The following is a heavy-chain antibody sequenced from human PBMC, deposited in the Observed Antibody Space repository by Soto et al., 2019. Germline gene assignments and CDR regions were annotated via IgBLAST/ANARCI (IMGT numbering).Heavy chain of an antibody. CDR2: INHSGSA. J-gene: IGHJ4*02. CDR3: ARGLITGSHYSGGWYYFDS. D-gene: IGHD6-19*01. CDR1: GESFSGYI. Sequence: QVQLQQSGAGLLKPSETLSLTCAVYGESFSGYIWTWIRQTPGKGLQWIGQINHSGSAYYNPSLKSRATISVHAANRQFSLELSSVTAADTAVYYCARGLITGSHYSGGWYYFDSWGQGTQVTVSS. V-gene: IGHV4-34*01.